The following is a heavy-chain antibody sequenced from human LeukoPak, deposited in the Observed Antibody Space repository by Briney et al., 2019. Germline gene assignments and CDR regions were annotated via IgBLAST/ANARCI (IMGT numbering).Heavy chain of an antibody. D-gene: IGHD3-22*01. J-gene: IGHJ4*02. CDR1: GYTFTSYG. CDR3: ARAADIYYDSSGYYLPIDY. Sequence: GASVKVSCKASGYTFTSYGISWVRQAPGQGLEWMGWISAYNGNTNYAQKLQGRVTMTTDTSTSTVYMELRSLRSDDTAVYYCARAADIYYDSSGYYLPIDYWGQGTLVTVSS. V-gene: IGHV1-18*01. CDR2: ISAYNGNT.